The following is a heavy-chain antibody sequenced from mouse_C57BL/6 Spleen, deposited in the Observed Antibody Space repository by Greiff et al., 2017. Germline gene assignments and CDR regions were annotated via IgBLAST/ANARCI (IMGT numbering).Heavy chain of an antibody. CDR1: GFTFSSYG. CDR2: ISSGGSYT. Sequence: VQLKESGGDLVKPGGSLKLSCAASGFTFSSYGMSWVRQTPDKRLEWVATISSGGSYTYYPDSVTGRFPISRDNAKNTLYLQVSNLKSEDTSMDYCARQPYPGDYAMDYWGQGTSGTVSS. J-gene: IGHJ4*01. V-gene: IGHV5-6*01. D-gene: IGHD2-10*01. CDR3: ARQPYPGDYAMDY.